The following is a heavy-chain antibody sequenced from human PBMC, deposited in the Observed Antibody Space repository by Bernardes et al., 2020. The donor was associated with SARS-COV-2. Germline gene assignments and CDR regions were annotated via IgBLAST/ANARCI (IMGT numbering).Heavy chain of an antibody. V-gene: IGHV3-23*01. CDR2: ISGSGGST. D-gene: IGHD6-13*01. CDR1: GFTFSSYA. Sequence: GGSLRLSCAASGFTFSSYAMSWVRQAPGKGLEWVSAISGSGGSTYYADSVKGRFTISRDNSKNTLYLQMNSLRAEDTAVYYCAKDMAYGSSWRDYSYYFGMDVWGQGTTVTV. J-gene: IGHJ6*02. CDR3: AKDMAYGSSWRDYSYYFGMDV.